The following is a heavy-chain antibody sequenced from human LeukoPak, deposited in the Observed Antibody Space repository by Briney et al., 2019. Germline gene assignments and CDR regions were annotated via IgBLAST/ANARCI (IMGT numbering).Heavy chain of an antibody. CDR2: ISGSGGST. J-gene: IGHJ4*02. D-gene: IGHD2-15*01. V-gene: IGHV3-23*01. Sequence: PGGSLRLSCAASGFTFSSYAMSWVRQAPGKGLEWVSTISGSGGSTDYAESVKGRFTISRDNSKNTLYLQMNSLRAEDTAVYYCARALIYCSGGSCYSEGSFDYWGQGTLVTVSS. CDR1: GFTFSSYA. CDR3: ARALIYCSGGSCYSEGSFDY.